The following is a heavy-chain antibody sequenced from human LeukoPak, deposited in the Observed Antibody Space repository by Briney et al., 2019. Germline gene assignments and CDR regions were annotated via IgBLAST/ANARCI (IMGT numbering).Heavy chain of an antibody. CDR2: ISSSSATI. Sequence: GGSLRLSCAASGFTFSSYNMNWVRQAPGKGLEWVSYISSSSATIYYADSVKGRFTISRDNAKDSLSLQMNSLRAEDTAVYYCARGSYPDYWGQGTLVTVSS. J-gene: IGHJ4*02. CDR3: ARGSYPDY. D-gene: IGHD1-26*01. V-gene: IGHV3-48*04. CDR1: GFTFSSYN.